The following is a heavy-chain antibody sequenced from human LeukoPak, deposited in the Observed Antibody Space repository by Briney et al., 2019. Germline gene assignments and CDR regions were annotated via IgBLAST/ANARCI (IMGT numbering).Heavy chain of an antibody. V-gene: IGHV1-69*05. CDR2: IIPIFGTA. J-gene: IGHJ4*02. CDR3: ARDHAAHSARLFSY. CDR1: GGTFSSYA. Sequence: ASVKVSCKASGGTFSSYAISWVRQAPGQGLEWMGGIIPIFGTANYAQKLQGRVTMTTDTSTSTAYMELRSLRSDDTAVYYCARDHAAHSARLFSYWGQGTLFTVSS. D-gene: IGHD6-6*01.